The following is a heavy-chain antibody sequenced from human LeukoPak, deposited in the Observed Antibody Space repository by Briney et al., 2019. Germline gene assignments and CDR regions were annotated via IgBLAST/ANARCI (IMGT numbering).Heavy chain of an antibody. V-gene: IGHV3-48*01. CDR3: TRDPQALDF. J-gene: IGHJ4*02. CDR1: GFSFSSYS. Sequence: PGGSLRLSCAASGFSFSSYSMNWVRQAPGKGLEWVAYNNRYTTTTYHADPVKGRFTISRDNAKNSLYLQMNSLRVEDTAVYFCTRDPQALDFWGQGTLVTVSS. CDR2: NNRYTTTT.